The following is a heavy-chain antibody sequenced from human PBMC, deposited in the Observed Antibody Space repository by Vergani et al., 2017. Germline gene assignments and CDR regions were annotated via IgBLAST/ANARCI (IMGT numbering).Heavy chain of an antibody. CDR2: IWRKLYGGKT. V-gene: IGHV3-49*04. D-gene: IGHD3-16*01. CDR3: TRGRLDDSYAYFDY. CDR1: GFSFSSFG. Sequence: VQLAESGGGVVQPGRALRLSCAASGFSFSSFGFQWVRQAPGKGLEWVAFIWRKLYGGKTEYAASVKGRFNISRDDSKSIAYMQMRSLRSEDTAVFYCTRGRLDDSYAYFDYWGQGTLVTVSP. J-gene: IGHJ4*02.